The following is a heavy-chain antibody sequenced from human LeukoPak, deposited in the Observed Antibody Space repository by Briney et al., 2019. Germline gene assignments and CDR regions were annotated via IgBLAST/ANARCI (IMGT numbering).Heavy chain of an antibody. CDR3: AGESCSGGSCYFDY. J-gene: IGHJ4*02. V-gene: IGHV3-66*02. CDR2: IYSGGST. CDR1: GFTVSSNY. D-gene: IGHD2-15*01. Sequence: GGSLRLSCAASGFTVSSNYMSWVRQAPGKGLEWVSVIYSGGSTYYADSVKGRFTISRDNSKNTLYLQMNSLRAEDTAVYYCAGESCSGGSCYFDYWGQGTLVTVSS.